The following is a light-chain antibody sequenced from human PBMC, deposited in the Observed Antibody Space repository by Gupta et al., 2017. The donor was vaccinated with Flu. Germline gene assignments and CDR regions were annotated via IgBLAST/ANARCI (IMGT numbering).Light chain of an antibody. J-gene: IGKJ1*01. CDR2: GSS. Sequence: EIMMTQSPATLSVSPGERVTLSCRASQSVSSNLAWYQQKPGQAPRLLIYGSSTRATGVPARFSGSGSGTEFTLTISSLQSEDFAIYYCQQYNAWPPWTFGQGTKVEI. V-gene: IGKV3-15*01. CDR3: QQYNAWPPWT. CDR1: QSVSSN.